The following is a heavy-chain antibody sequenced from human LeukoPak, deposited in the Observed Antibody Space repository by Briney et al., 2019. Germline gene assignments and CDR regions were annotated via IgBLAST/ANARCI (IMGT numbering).Heavy chain of an antibody. V-gene: IGHV1-2*04. D-gene: IGHD6-6*01. CDR2: INPNSGGT. J-gene: IGHJ5*02. CDR3: ARGKQLRPGAWFDP. Sequence: ASVKVSCKASGYTFTGYYMHWVRQAPGQGLEWMGWINPNSGGTNYAQKFQGWVTMTRDTSISTAYMELSRLRSDDTAVYYCARGKQLRPGAWFDPWGQGTLVTVSS. CDR1: GYTFTGYY.